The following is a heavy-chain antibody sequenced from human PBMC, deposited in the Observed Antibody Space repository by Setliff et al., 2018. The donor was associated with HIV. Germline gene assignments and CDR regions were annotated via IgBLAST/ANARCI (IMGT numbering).Heavy chain of an antibody. CDR2: ISYDGSNK. D-gene: IGHD3-22*01. CDR1: GFTFSNYA. V-gene: IGHV3-30-3*01. J-gene: IGHJ3*01. CDR3: ARETMYDSRGYLSHYAFEL. Sequence: PGGSLRLSCAASGFTFSNYAMHWVRQAPGKGLEWVAVISYDGSNKYYADSVKGRFTISRDNSKNTLYLQMNSLRVEDTAVYYCARETMYDSRGYLSHYAFELWGRGTMVTVSS.